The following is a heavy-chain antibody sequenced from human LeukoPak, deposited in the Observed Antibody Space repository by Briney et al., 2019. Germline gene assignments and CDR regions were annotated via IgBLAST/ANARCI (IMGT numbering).Heavy chain of an antibody. CDR2: IYYSGST. Sequence: PSETLSLTCTVSGGSISSSSYYWGWIRQPPGKGLEWIGSIYYSGSTYYNPSLKSRVTISVDTSENQFSLKLSSVTAADTAVYYCARRVAGTIDYWGQGTLVTVSS. J-gene: IGHJ4*02. CDR3: ARRVAGTIDY. D-gene: IGHD6-19*01. CDR1: GGSISSSSYY. V-gene: IGHV4-39*01.